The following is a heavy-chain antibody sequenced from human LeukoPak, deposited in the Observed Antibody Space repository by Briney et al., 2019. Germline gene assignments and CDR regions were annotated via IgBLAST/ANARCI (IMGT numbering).Heavy chain of an antibody. CDR3: GGSTEGSYYYFDC. CDR1: GGTFSSYA. J-gene: IGHJ4*02. CDR2: IIPIFGTA. V-gene: IGHV1-69*05. D-gene: IGHD1-26*01. Sequence: SVKVSCKASGGTFSSYAISWVRQAPGQGLEWMGRIIPIFGTANYAQKFQGRVTITTDESTSTAFMELSSLRSEDTAVYYCGGSTEGSYYYFDCWGQGTLVTVSS.